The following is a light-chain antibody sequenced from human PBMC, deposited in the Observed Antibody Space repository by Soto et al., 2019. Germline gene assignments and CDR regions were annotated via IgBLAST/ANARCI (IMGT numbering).Light chain of an antibody. J-gene: IGLJ1*01. CDR3: QSYDSSLRHV. V-gene: IGLV1-40*01. CDR1: SSNIGAGYD. Sequence: QSVLTQPPSVSGAPGQRVTISCTGSSSNIGAGYDVHWYQQLPGTAPKLLIYGNSNRPSGVPDRFSGSKSGTSASLAITGLQAEDEADYYCQSYDSSLRHVFGTGTKVTLL. CDR2: GNS.